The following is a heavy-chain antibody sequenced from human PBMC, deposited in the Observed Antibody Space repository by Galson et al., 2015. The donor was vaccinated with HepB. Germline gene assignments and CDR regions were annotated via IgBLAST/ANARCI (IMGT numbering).Heavy chain of an antibody. CDR1: GDSVSSNRAA. V-gene: IGHV6-1*01. D-gene: IGHD3-22*01. Sequence: CAISGDSVSSNRAAWNWIRQSPSRGLEWLGRTYYRSKWSSDYAASVKSRITINADTSKNQFSLQLNSVTPEDTAVYYCARGHYYESTGAYYFDYWGQGTLVTVSS. J-gene: IGHJ4*02. CDR3: ARGHYYESTGAYYFDY. CDR2: TYYRSKWSS.